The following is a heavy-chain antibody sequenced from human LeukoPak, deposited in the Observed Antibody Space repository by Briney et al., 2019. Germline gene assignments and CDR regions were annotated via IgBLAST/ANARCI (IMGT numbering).Heavy chain of an antibody. CDR2: ISDSGNT. CDR3: AKAPVTTCRGAYCYPFDY. J-gene: IGHJ4*02. V-gene: IGHV3-23*01. CDR1: GFALSSYA. D-gene: IGHD2-21*01. Sequence: GGSLRLSCAASGFALSSYAMSWVRQAPGKGLEWVSAISDSGNTYHADSVKGRFTISRDSSKNTLLLQMNRLRPEDAAVYYCAKAPVTTCRGAYCYPFDYWGQGTLVTVSS.